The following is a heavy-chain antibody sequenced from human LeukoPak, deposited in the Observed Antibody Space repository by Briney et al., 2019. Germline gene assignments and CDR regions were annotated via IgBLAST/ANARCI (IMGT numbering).Heavy chain of an antibody. D-gene: IGHD6-19*01. CDR3: ASGAYSSGWYDWFDP. Sequence: SETLSLTCTVSGGSISSYYWSWIRQPPGKGLEWIGYIYYSGSTNYNPSLKSRVTISVDTSKNQFSLKLSSVTAADTAVYYCASGAYSSGWYDWFDPWGQGTLATVSS. CDR1: GGSISSYY. CDR2: IYYSGST. J-gene: IGHJ5*02. V-gene: IGHV4-59*01.